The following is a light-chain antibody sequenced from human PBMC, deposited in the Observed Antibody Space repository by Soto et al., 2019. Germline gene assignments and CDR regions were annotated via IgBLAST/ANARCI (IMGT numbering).Light chain of an antibody. CDR1: SSDVGGYNF. Sequence: QSALTQPRSVSGSPGQSVTISCTGTSSDVGGYNFVSWYQQYPGKAPKLIIYDVTKGPSGVPDRFSGSKSGNTASLTISGLQTDDEADYYCSSFAGSNSFVFGTGTKVTVL. CDR2: DVT. CDR3: SSFAGSNSFV. V-gene: IGLV2-11*01. J-gene: IGLJ1*01.